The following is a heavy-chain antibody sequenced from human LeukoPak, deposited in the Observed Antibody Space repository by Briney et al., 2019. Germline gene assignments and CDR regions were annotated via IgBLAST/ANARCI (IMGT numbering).Heavy chain of an antibody. Sequence: SETLSLTCTVSGGSINSHSWSWIRQPPGKGREWIGYMYESGTANYTPSLKSRVTISVDTSNNRFPLKLSSVTAADTAVYYCAILGVDYDYGMEVWGQGTTVTVSS. V-gene: IGHV4-59*08. J-gene: IGHJ6*02. CDR2: MYESGTA. CDR3: AILGVDYDYGMEV. D-gene: IGHD2/OR15-2a*01. CDR1: GGSINSHS.